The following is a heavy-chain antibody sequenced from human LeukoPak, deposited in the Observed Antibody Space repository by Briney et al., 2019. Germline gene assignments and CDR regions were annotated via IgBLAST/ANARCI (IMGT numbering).Heavy chain of an antibody. Sequence: GGSLRLSCAASGFTFSSYAMSWVRQAPGKGLEWVSAISGSGGSTYYADSVKGRFTISRDNSKNTLYLQVNSLRAEDTAVYYCAKALRYCSSTSCPRGTVTTHYFDYWGQGTLVTVSS. D-gene: IGHD2-2*01. CDR3: AKALRYCSSTSCPRGTVTTHYFDY. CDR2: ISGSGGST. J-gene: IGHJ4*02. V-gene: IGHV3-23*01. CDR1: GFTFSSYA.